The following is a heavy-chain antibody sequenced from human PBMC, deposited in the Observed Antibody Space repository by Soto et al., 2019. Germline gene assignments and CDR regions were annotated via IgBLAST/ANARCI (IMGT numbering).Heavy chain of an antibody. CDR2: INAGNGNT. CDR3: ARFRELSGDYFDY. CDR1: GYTFTSYA. J-gene: IGHJ4*02. V-gene: IGHV1-3*01. Sequence: ASVKVSCKASGYTFTSYAMHWVRQAPGQRLEWMGWINAGNGNTKYSQKFQGRVTITRYTSASTAYMELSSLRSEDTAVYYCARFRELSGDYFDYWGQGTLVTVSS. D-gene: IGHD3-16*02.